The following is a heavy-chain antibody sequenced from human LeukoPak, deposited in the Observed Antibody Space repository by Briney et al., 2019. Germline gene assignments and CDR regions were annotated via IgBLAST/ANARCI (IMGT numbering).Heavy chain of an antibody. CDR3: AKGHYALDLDYGMDV. Sequence: PGGSLRLSCAASGFTFSSYSMNWVRQAPGKGLEWVTSISSSSSYIYYADSVKGRFTISRDNSKNTLYLQMNSLRAEDTAVYYCAKGHYALDLDYGMDVWGQGTTVTVSS. CDR1: GFTFSSYS. D-gene: IGHD3/OR15-3a*01. J-gene: IGHJ6*02. CDR2: ISSSSSYI. V-gene: IGHV3-21*01.